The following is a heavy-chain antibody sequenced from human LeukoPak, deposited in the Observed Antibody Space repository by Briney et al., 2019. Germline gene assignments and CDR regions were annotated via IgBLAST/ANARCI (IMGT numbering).Heavy chain of an antibody. J-gene: IGHJ4*02. CDR1: GGSISSYY. CDR3: ARRGYTSGRNDY. V-gene: IGHV4-59*01. CDR2: ISYSGST. Sequence: SETLSLTCTVSGGSISSYYWSWIRQPPGKGLEWIGYISYSGSTNYNPSLKSRVTISVDTSKNQFSLKLSSVTAADTAVYYCARRGYTSGRNDYWGQGTLVTVSS. D-gene: IGHD5-18*01.